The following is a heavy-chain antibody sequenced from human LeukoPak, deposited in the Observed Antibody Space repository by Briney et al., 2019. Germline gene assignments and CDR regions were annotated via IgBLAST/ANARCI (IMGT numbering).Heavy chain of an antibody. CDR1: GGSFSGYY. V-gene: IGHV4-34*01. CDR3: AREVLVGNGSGWYTGFDP. Sequence: SETLSLTCAVYGGSFSGYYWSWIRQPPGKGLEWIGEINHSGSTNYNPSLKSRVTISVDTSKNQFSLKLSSVTAADTAVYYCAREVLVGNGSGWYTGFDPWGQGTLVTVSS. CDR2: INHSGST. J-gene: IGHJ5*02. D-gene: IGHD6-19*01.